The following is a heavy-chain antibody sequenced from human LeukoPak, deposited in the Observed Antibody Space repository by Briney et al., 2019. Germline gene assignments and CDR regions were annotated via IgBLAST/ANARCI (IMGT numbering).Heavy chain of an antibody. Sequence: GRCLKLSCSASGFTFIGSAIYWVRPASGKGLEWVGRSRTITDSYATTYPASVIGRLYISRDDSTNTAYLQMISLTTEDTSVYYCARFVEAYSGYVDHWGQGTLVTVSS. CDR1: GFTFIGSA. V-gene: IGHV3-73*01. D-gene: IGHD5-12*01. CDR2: SRTITDSYAT. CDR3: ARFVEAYSGYVDH. J-gene: IGHJ5*02.